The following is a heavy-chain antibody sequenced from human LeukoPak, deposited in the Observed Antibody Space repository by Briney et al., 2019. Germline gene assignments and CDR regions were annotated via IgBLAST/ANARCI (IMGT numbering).Heavy chain of an antibody. Sequence: PGRSLRLSCAASGFTFSSYGMHWVRQAPGKGLEWVAVISYDGSNKYYADSVKGRFTISRDNSKNTLYLQMNSLRAEDTAVYYCARDDSSGYYPANFDYWGQGTLVTVSS. CDR1: GFTFSSYG. CDR3: ARDDSSGYYPANFDY. CDR2: ISYDGSNK. V-gene: IGHV3-30*03. D-gene: IGHD3-22*01. J-gene: IGHJ4*02.